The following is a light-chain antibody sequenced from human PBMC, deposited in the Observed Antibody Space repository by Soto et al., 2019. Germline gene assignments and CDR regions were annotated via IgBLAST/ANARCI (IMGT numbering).Light chain of an antibody. CDR2: KAS. Sequence: DIQMTQSPSTLSASVRDRVTNTFRASQSISSWVAWYQQKPGKGPKLLIYKASHLESGVPSRFSGSGSGTEFTLTISSLQPGDFATYYCQHYNTYPWTFGHGTKVDI. CDR1: QSISSW. V-gene: IGKV1-5*03. CDR3: QHYNTYPWT. J-gene: IGKJ1*01.